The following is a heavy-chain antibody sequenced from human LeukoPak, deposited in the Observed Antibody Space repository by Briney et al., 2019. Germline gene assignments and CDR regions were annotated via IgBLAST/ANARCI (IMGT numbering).Heavy chain of an antibody. J-gene: IGHJ6*02. CDR3: ARALPYSSSWYPYYYYYYGMDV. Sequence: ASVKVSCKASGYTFTGYYMHWVRQAPGQGLEWMGWINPNSGGTNYAQKFQGRVTMTRDTSISTAYMELSRLRSDDTAVYYCARALPYSSSWYPYYYYYYGMDVWGQGTTVTVSS. V-gene: IGHV1-2*02. CDR1: GYTFTGYY. D-gene: IGHD6-13*01. CDR2: INPNSGGT.